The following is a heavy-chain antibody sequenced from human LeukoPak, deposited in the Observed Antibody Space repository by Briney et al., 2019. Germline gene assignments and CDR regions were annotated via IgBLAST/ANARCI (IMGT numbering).Heavy chain of an antibody. CDR3: ARGRTYSYYMDV. Sequence: GGSLRLSCAASGFTFSSYSMNWVRQAPGKGLEWVSAIGTAGDTYYPGSVKGRFTISRENAKNSLYLQMNSLRAGDTAVYYCARGRTYSYYMDVWGKGTTVTISS. V-gene: IGHV3-13*01. CDR1: GFTFSSYS. CDR2: IGTAGDT. J-gene: IGHJ6*03. D-gene: IGHD1-7*01.